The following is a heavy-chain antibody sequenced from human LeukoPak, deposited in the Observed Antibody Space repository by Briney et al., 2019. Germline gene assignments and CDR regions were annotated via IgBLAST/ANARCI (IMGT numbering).Heavy chain of an antibody. D-gene: IGHD1-20*01. Sequence: SGTSLRLSCAASGFTFSRYGMHWVRQAPGKGLEWVALIWYDGSNKYYADSVKGRFTISRDNSKNTVYLQMNSLRAEDTAVYYCARAVFAGDLLTGYWYFDLWGRGTLVTVSS. CDR1: GFTFSRYG. V-gene: IGHV3-33*01. CDR3: ARAVFAGDLLTGYWYFDL. CDR2: IWYDGSNK. J-gene: IGHJ2*01.